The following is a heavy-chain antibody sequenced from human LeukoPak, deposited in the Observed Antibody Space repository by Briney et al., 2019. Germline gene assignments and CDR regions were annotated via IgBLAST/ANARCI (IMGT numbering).Heavy chain of an antibody. Sequence: GGSLRLSCEASGFTFNTYAMTWVRQAPGRGLEWVSSISGSGDSTYYADSVKGRFTISRDNSKNTLYLQMNSLRAEDTAVYYCAKLLSGSYYTDYFDYWGQGTLVTVSS. CDR1: GFTFNTYA. CDR2: ISGSGDST. V-gene: IGHV3-23*01. J-gene: IGHJ4*02. CDR3: AKLLSGSYYTDYFDY. D-gene: IGHD1-26*01.